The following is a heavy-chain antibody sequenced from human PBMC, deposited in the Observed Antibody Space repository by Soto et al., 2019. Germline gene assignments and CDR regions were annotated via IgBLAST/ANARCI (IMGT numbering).Heavy chain of an antibody. CDR3: AKAPGPYYYGSGSYLDY. D-gene: IGHD3-10*01. CDR1: GFTFSSYA. Sequence: TCGSLRLSCAASGFTFSSYAMSCVRQAPGKGLEWVSAISGSGGSTYYADSVKGRFTISRDNSKNTLYLQMNSLRAEDTAVYYCAKAPGPYYYGSGSYLDYWGQGTLVTVSS. J-gene: IGHJ4*02. CDR2: ISGSGGST. V-gene: IGHV3-23*01.